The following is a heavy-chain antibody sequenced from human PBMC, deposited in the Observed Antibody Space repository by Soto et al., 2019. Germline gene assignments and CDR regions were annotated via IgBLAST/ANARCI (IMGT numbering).Heavy chain of an antibody. CDR1: GGSFSGYY. Sequence: SETLSLTCAVYGGSFSGYYWSWIRQPPGKGLEWIGEINHSGSTNYNPCLKSRVTISVDTSKNQFPLKLSSVTAADTAVYYCARAAYYYDSSGYHPGDYWGQGSLVTVSS. CDR2: INHSGST. CDR3: ARAAYYYDSSGYHPGDY. J-gene: IGHJ4*02. V-gene: IGHV4-34*01. D-gene: IGHD3-22*01.